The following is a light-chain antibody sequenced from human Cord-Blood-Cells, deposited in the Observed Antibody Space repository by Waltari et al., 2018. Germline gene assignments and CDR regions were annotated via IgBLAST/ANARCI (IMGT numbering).Light chain of an antibody. V-gene: IGLV1-47*01. CDR3: AAWDDSLSGPV. Sequence: QSVLTQPPSASGTPGQRVTISCSGSSSHTGRTHVSWYQQLPGTAPKLLIYRNNQRPSGVPDRFSGSKSGTSASLAISGLRSEDEADYYCAAWDDSLSGPVFGGGTKLTVL. CDR2: RNN. CDR1: SSHTGRTH. J-gene: IGLJ3*02.